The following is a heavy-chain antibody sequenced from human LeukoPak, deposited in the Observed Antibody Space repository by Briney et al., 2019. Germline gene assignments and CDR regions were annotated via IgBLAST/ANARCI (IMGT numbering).Heavy chain of an antibody. Sequence: GGSLRLSCAASGFTFSSYAMSWVRQAPGKGLEWVSAISGNGGNTYYADSVKGRFTISRDNSKNTLYLQMNSLRAEDTAVYYCASGGLYYYYGMDVWGQGTTATVSS. CDR1: GFTFSSYA. D-gene: IGHD5-12*01. J-gene: IGHJ6*02. CDR2: ISGNGGNT. V-gene: IGHV3-23*01. CDR3: ASGGLYYYYGMDV.